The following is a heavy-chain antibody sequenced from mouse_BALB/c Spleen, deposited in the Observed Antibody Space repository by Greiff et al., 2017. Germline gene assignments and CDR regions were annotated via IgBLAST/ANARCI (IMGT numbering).Heavy chain of an antibody. CDR3: ARRGDYDVYYYAMDY. J-gene: IGHJ4*01. CDR2: ISYSGST. D-gene: IGHD2-4*01. Sequence: QSGPGLVKPSQSLSLTCTVTGYSITSDYAWNWIRQFPGNKLEWMGYISYSGSTSYNPSLKSRISITRDTSKNQFFLQLNSVTTEDTATYYCARRGDYDVYYYAMDYWGQGTSVTVSS. CDR1: GYSITSDYA. V-gene: IGHV3-2*02.